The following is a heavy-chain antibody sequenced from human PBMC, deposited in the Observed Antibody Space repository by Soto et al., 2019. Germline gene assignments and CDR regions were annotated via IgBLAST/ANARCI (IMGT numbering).Heavy chain of an antibody. CDR3: ARLPDYDFWSGYYPDYYYYGMDV. D-gene: IGHD3-3*01. J-gene: IGHJ6*02. V-gene: IGHV1-18*01. Sequence: ASVKVSCKASGYTFTSYGISWVRQAPGQGLEWMGWISAYNGNTNYAQKLQGRVTMTTDTSTSTAYMELRSLRSDDTAVYYCARLPDYDFWSGYYPDYYYYGMDVWGQGTTVTVSS. CDR2: ISAYNGNT. CDR1: GYTFTSYG.